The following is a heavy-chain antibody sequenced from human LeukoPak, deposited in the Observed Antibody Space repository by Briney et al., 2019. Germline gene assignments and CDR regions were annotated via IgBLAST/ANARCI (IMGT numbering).Heavy chain of an antibody. J-gene: IGHJ4*02. CDR2: IIPIFGTA. CDR1: GGTFSSYA. D-gene: IGHD6-19*01. V-gene: IGHV1-69*05. Sequence: GASVKVSCKASGGTFSSYAISWVRQAPGQGLEWMGGIIPIFGTANYAQKFQGRVTMTTDTSTSTAYMELRSLRSDDTAVYYCARDRRAVAGTGDYWGQGTLVTVSS. CDR3: ARDRRAVAGTGDY.